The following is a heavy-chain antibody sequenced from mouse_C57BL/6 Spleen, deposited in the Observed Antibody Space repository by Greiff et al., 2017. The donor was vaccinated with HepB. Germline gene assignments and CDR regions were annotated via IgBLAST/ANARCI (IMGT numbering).Heavy chain of an antibody. V-gene: IGHV1-61*01. CDR3: ARENYGSPWFAY. D-gene: IGHD1-1*01. J-gene: IGHJ3*01. Sequence: QVQLKQPGAELVRPGSSVKLSCKASGYTFTSYWMDWVKQRPGQGLEWIGNIYPSDSETHYNQKFKDKATLTVDKSSSTAYMQLSSLTSEDSAVYYCARENYGSPWFAYWGQGTLVTVSA. CDR1: GYTFTSYW. CDR2: IYPSDSET.